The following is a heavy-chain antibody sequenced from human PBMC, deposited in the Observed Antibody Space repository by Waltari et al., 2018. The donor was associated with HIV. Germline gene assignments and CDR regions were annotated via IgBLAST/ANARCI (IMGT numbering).Heavy chain of an antibody. CDR1: GGSINNTNNY. J-gene: IGHJ6*02. D-gene: IGHD1-26*01. CDR2: VHYGGTP. CDR3: ARQLQGDFIVYYYYAMDV. Sequence: QVQLQESGPRLVNPSETLSLICTVSGGSINNTNNYWGWIRQSPGKGLEWIGSVHYGGTPYYNPSLKSRVAISVDTSKNHFSLRLNSVTAADTAIYYCARQLQGDFIVYYYYAMDVWGRGTTVIVSS. V-gene: IGHV4-39*01.